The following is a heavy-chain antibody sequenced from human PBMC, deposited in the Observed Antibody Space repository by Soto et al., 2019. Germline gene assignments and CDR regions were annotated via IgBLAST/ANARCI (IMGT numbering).Heavy chain of an antibody. D-gene: IGHD3-9*01. J-gene: IGHJ6*02. CDR3: AILRNHFDRSTGGMDV. V-gene: IGHV1-46*01. CDR1: GYTFTNYY. CDR2: INPNDGTT. Sequence: VASVKVSCKASGYTFTNYYIHWVRQSPGQGLEWMGLINPNDGTTRYTQKFQGRVTMTRDTSTSTVNMDLRGLRFEDAAVYYCAILRNHFDRSTGGMDVWGQGTTVTVSS.